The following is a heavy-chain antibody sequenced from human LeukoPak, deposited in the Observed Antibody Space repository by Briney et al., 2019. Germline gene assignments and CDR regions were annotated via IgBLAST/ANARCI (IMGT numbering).Heavy chain of an antibody. J-gene: IGHJ4*02. V-gene: IGHV1-46*01. CDR1: GFTFRAYA. D-gene: IGHD3-10*01. CDR3: ARDLPHYYYGSGTIDY. Sequence: GRSLRLSCAASGFTFRAYAMHWVRQAPGQGLEWMGIINPSGGSTSYAQKFQGRVTMTRDMSTSTVYMELSSLRSEDTAVYYCARDLPHYYYGSGTIDYWGQGTLVTVSS. CDR2: INPSGGST.